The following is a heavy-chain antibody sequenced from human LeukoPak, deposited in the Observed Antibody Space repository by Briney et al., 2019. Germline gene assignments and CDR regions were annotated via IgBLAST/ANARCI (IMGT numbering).Heavy chain of an antibody. CDR3: AKKGGYFDWLLGHFDY. Sequence: GGSLRLSCAASGFTFSSYGMHWVRQAPGKGLEWVAVISYDGSNKYYADSVKGRFTISSDNSKSTLYLQMNSLRAEDTAVYYCAKKGGYFDWLLGHFDYWGQGTLVTVSS. J-gene: IGHJ4*02. CDR2: ISYDGSNK. D-gene: IGHD3-9*01. V-gene: IGHV3-30*18. CDR1: GFTFSSYG.